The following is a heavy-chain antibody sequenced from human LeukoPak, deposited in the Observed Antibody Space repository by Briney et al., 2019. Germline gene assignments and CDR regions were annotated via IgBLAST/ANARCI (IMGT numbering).Heavy chain of an antibody. CDR2: IRGKTDGGTT. V-gene: IGHV3-15*01. CDR3: ILAAAGPAY. CDR1: GFTFSNAW. J-gene: IGHJ4*02. Sequence: PGGSLRLSCAASGFTFSNAWMTWVRQAPGKGLEWVGRIRGKTDGGTTDYAAPVKGRFTISRDDSKNTLYLQMSSLKTEDTAVYYCILAAAGPAYWGQGTLVTVSS. D-gene: IGHD6-13*01.